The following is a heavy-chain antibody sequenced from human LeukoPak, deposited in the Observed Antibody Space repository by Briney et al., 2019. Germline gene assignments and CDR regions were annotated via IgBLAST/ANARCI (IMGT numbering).Heavy chain of an antibody. J-gene: IGHJ3*02. V-gene: IGHV1-2*02. CDR3: AREEGDFWSGSHDAFDI. Sequence: ASVKVSCKASGYTCTGYYMHWVRQSPGQGLEWMGWINPNSGGTNYAQKFQGRVTMTRDTSISTAYMELSRLRSDDTAVYYCAREEGDFWSGSHDAFDIWGQGTMVTVSS. CDR1: GYTCTGYY. D-gene: IGHD3-3*01. CDR2: INPNSGGT.